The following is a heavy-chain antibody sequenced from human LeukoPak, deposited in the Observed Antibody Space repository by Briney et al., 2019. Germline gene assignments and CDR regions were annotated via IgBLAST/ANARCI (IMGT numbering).Heavy chain of an antibody. CDR2: IRSKSNRYAT. D-gene: IGHD4-17*01. Sequence: PGGSLKLSCAASGFTFSGSAMHWVRQAPGKGLEWVGRIRSKSNRYATTYAASVKGRFTISRDDSKNTAYLQMNSLKSEDTAVYYCSSRDYGDSWYFDHWGQGTLVTVSS. V-gene: IGHV3-73*01. J-gene: IGHJ4*02. CDR3: SSRDYGDSWYFDH. CDR1: GFTFSGSA.